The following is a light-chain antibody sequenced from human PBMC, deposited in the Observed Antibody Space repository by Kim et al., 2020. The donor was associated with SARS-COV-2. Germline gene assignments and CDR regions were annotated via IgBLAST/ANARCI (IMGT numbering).Light chain of an antibody. Sequence: ASGGDRVTISCRGSQTVRRLLNWYQQKPGKAPQLLISTASTLQTGVSSRFSGSGSETEFTLTINSLQPEDSATYYCQQNYNTPRTFGQGTKVDIK. V-gene: IGKV1-39*01. J-gene: IGKJ1*01. CDR2: TAS. CDR3: QQNYNTPRT. CDR1: QTVRRL.